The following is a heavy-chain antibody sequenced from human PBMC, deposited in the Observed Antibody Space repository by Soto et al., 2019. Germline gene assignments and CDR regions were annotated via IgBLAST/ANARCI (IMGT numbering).Heavy chain of an antibody. CDR3: ATTDIVVVPVGNAFDI. CDR1: GYTLTELS. D-gene: IGHD2-15*01. Sequence: ASVKVSCKVSGYTLTELSMHCVRQAPGKGLEWMGGFDPEDGETIYAQKFQGRVTMTEDTSTGTAYMELSSLRSEDTAVYYCATTDIVVVPVGNAFDIWGQGTMVTVSS. J-gene: IGHJ3*02. V-gene: IGHV1-24*01. CDR2: FDPEDGET.